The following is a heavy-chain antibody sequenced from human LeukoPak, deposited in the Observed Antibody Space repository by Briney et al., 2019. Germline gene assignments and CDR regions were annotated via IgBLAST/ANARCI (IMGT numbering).Heavy chain of an antibody. Sequence: SVKVSCKASGGTFSSYAISWVRQAPGQGLEWMGGIIPIFGTANYAQKFQGRVTMTEDTSTDTAYMELSSLRSEDTAVYYCATVRGSGSYYGNWFDPWGQGTLVTVSS. D-gene: IGHD1-26*01. J-gene: IGHJ5*02. CDR3: ATVRGSGSYYGNWFDP. V-gene: IGHV1-69*06. CDR1: GGTFSSYA. CDR2: IIPIFGTA.